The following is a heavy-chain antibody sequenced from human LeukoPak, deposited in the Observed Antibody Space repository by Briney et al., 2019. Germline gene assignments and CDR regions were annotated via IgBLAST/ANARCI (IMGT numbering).Heavy chain of an antibody. CDR2: IYYSGST. J-gene: IGHJ4*02. CDR1: GGSISSYY. CDR3: ARGSVGATSY. Sequence: PSGTLSLTCTVSGGSISSYYWSWIRQPPGKGLEWIEYIYYSGSTNYNPSLKSRVTISVDTSKNQFSLKLSSVTAADTAVYYCARGSVGATSYWGQGTLVTVSS. D-gene: IGHD1-26*01. V-gene: IGHV4-59*08.